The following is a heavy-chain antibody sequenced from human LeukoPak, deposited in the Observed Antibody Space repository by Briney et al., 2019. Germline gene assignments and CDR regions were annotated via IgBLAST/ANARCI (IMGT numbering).Heavy chain of an antibody. Sequence: ASVKVSCKASGYAFTSYGISWVRQASGQGLEWMGWISAYNGNTNYAQKLQGRVTMTTDTSTSTAYMELRSLRSGDTAVYYCAREMYYYDSSGYYVQTPDYWGQGTLVTVSS. V-gene: IGHV1-18*01. CDR1: GYAFTSYG. J-gene: IGHJ4*02. D-gene: IGHD3-22*01. CDR2: ISAYNGNT. CDR3: AREMYYYDSSGYYVQTPDY.